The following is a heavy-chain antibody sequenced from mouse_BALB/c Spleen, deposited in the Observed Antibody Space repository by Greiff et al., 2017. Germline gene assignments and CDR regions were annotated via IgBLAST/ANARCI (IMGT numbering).Heavy chain of an antibody. CDR1: GFTFSNYW. CDR3: TRGGYGSSSFAY. D-gene: IGHD1-1*01. V-gene: IGHV6-6*02. J-gene: IGHJ3*01. CDR2: IRLKSNNYAT. Sequence: EVMLVESGGGLVQPGGSMKLSCVASGFTFSNYWMNWVRQSPEKGLEWVAEIRLKSNNYATHYAESVKGRFTISRDDSKSSVYLQMNNLRAEDTGIYYCTRGGYGSSSFAYWGQGTLVTVSA.